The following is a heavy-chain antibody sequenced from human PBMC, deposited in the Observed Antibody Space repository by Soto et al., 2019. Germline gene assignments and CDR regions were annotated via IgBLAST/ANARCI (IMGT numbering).Heavy chain of an antibody. CDR1: GGSISSSDYY. V-gene: IGHV4-39*07. Sequence: PSETLSLTCTVSGGSISSSDYYWGWIRQPPGKGLEWIGNIYYSGSTCYNPSLKSRVTISVDTSKNQFSLKLSSVTAADTAVYYCARTYDGSGPNSGGYGFDIWGQGTMVTVSS. CDR3: ARTYDGSGPNSGGYGFDI. CDR2: IYYSGST. D-gene: IGHD3-22*01. J-gene: IGHJ3*02.